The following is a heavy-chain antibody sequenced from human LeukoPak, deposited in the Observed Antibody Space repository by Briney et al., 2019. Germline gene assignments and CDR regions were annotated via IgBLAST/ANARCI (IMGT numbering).Heavy chain of an antibody. CDR1: GFTFRHYA. CDR3: VRARAGGLDY. V-gene: IGHV3-30*04. D-gene: IGHD3-16*01. J-gene: IGHJ4*02. CDR2: LSFDGAHK. Sequence: ERSLRLSCAASGFTFRHYAVNWVRQAPGRGLKWVAVLSFDGAHKYYAESVKGRFTISRDNSNNTLFLQMDSLRIEDTALYYCVRARAGGLDYWGQGTLVTVSS.